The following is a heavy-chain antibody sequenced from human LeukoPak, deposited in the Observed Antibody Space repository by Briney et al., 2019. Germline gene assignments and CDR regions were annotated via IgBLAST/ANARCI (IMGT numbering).Heavy chain of an antibody. CDR2: IIPIFGTA. CDR3: ASSAAAAPAI. V-gene: IGHV1-69*05. D-gene: IGHD6-13*01. J-gene: IGHJ4*02. Sequence: GSSVKVSCKASGGTFSSYAISWVRQAPGQGLEWMGGIIPIFGTANYAQKLQGRVTMTTDTSTSTAYMELRSLRSDDTAVYYCASSAAAAPAIWGQGTLVTVSS. CDR1: GGTFSSYA.